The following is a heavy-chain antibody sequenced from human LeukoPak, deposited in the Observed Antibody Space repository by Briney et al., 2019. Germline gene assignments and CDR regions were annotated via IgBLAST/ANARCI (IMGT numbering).Heavy chain of an antibody. Sequence: PSGTLSLTCAVSGGSISSSNWWSWVRQPPGKGLEWIGEIYHSGSTNYNPSLKSRVTISVDKSKNQFSLKLSSVTAADTAVYYCARGSRMITFGGVTHYYFDYWGQGTLVTVSS. V-gene: IGHV4-4*02. CDR3: ARGSRMITFGGVTHYYFDY. CDR2: IYHSGST. D-gene: IGHD3-16*01. CDR1: GGSISSSNW. J-gene: IGHJ4*02.